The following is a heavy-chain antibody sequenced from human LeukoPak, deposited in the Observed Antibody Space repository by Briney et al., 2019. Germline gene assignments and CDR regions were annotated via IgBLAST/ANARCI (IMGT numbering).Heavy chain of an antibody. J-gene: IGHJ3*02. CDR2: ISPGGGTT. CDR3: AKDQVISGSEASDI. D-gene: IGHD2-21*01. V-gene: IGHV3-23*01. CDR1: GFAFGSEA. Sequence: PGGSLRLSCAVSGFAFGSEAMSWVRQSPARGLEWVASISPGGGTTYYADYVKGRFTISRDNSKNSLFVQMSSLRVEDTAVYYCAKDQVISGSEASDIWGQGTMVTVSS.